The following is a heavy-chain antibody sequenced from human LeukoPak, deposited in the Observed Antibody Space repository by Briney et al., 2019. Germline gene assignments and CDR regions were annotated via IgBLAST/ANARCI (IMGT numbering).Heavy chain of an antibody. J-gene: IGHJ6*02. D-gene: IGHD6-19*01. CDR2: TYYRSKWYN. Sequence: SPTLSLTFAISGDSVSSNSAAWNWIRQSPSRGLEWLGRTYYRSKWYNDYAVSVKSLITINPDTSKNQFSLQLNSVTPEDTAVYYCARDIAVAGDVIYYGMDVWGQGTTVTVSS. V-gene: IGHV6-1*01. CDR3: ARDIAVAGDVIYYGMDV. CDR1: GDSVSSNSAA.